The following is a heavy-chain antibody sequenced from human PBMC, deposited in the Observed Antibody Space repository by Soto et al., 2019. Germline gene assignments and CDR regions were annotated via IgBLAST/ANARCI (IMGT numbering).Heavy chain of an antibody. Sequence: PGGPLRLSCAASGFTFSSYAMSWVRQAPGKGLEWVSAISGSGGSAYYADSVKGRFTISRDNSKNTLYLQMNSLRAEDTAVYYCAKQQEGLLRYFDWLLNWFDPWGQGTLVTVSS. J-gene: IGHJ5*02. V-gene: IGHV3-23*01. D-gene: IGHD3-9*01. CDR1: GFTFSSYA. CDR2: ISGSGGSA. CDR3: AKQQEGLLRYFDWLLNWFDP.